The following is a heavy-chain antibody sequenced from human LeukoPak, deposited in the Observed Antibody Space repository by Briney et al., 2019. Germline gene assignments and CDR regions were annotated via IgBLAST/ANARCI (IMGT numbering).Heavy chain of an antibody. J-gene: IGHJ4*02. D-gene: IGHD3-10*01. CDR1: GGSIGSSNW. V-gene: IGHV4-4*02. Sequence: SGTLSLTCAVSGGSIGSSNWWSWVRQPPGKGLEWIGEIYYSGNTNYNPSLKSRVTISIDKSKNQFSLKLSSVTAADTAVYYCAREVRFSMVRGEIDCWGQGTLVTVSS. CDR2: IYYSGNT. CDR3: AREVRFSMVRGEIDC.